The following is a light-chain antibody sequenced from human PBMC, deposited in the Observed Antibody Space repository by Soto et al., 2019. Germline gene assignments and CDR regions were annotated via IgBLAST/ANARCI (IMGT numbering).Light chain of an antibody. CDR3: QHYGRSPPYT. CDR2: GAS. CDR1: QSVSSSY. Sequence: EIVLTQSPGTLSLSPGETATLSCRASQSVSSSYLSWFQQKPGQAPRLLIYGASSRATGIPDRFSGSGSGTDFTLTISRLEPEDFAVYYCQHYGRSPPYTFGQGTKLEIK. J-gene: IGKJ2*01. V-gene: IGKV3-20*01.